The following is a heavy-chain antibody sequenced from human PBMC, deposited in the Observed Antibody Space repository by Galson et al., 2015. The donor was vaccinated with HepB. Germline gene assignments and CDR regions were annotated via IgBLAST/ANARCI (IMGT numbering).Heavy chain of an antibody. J-gene: IGHJ6*02. D-gene: IGHD3-3*01. V-gene: IGHV3-30*18. Sequence: SLRLSCAASGFTFGSYAMHWVRQAPGKGLEWVTVISNDGNNEYYADSVKGRFTISRDNSKNTLYLQMNSLRVEDTAVYYCAKVPVSYYDFWSGYYSTPTRLYYGMDVWGQGTTVTVSS. CDR2: ISNDGNNE. CDR3: AKVPVSYYDFWSGYYSTPTRLYYGMDV. CDR1: GFTFGSYA.